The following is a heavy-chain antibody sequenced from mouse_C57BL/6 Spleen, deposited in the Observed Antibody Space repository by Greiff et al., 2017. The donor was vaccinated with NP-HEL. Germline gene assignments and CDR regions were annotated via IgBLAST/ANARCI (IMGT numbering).Heavy chain of an antibody. V-gene: IGHV1-54*01. CDR3: ARGDGYPAWFAY. CDR1: GYAFTNYL. Sequence: VQLQQSGAELVRPGTSVKVSCKASGYAFTNYLIEWVKQRPGQGLEWIGVINPGSGGTNYNEKFKGKATLTADKSSSTAYMQLSSLTSEDSAVYFCARGDGYPAWFAYWGQGTLVTVSA. D-gene: IGHD2-3*01. CDR2: INPGSGGT. J-gene: IGHJ3*01.